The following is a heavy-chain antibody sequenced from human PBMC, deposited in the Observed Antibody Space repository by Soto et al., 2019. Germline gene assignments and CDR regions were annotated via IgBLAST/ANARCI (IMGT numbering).Heavy chain of an antibody. V-gene: IGHV2-5*01. Sequence: QITLKESGPTLVKPTQTLTLTCTFSGFSLSTSGVGVGWILQPPGKALEWLAVIYWYDDKRSSSSLKSRLTITKHTYKHQLVLTITSMEPVDTDTYYCAQHPYYGLAPYSFDHWVKEILATVSS. CDR1: GFSLSTSGVG. CDR3: AQHPYYGLAPYSFDH. CDR2: IYWYDDK. D-gene: IGHD3-10*01. J-gene: IGHJ4*02.